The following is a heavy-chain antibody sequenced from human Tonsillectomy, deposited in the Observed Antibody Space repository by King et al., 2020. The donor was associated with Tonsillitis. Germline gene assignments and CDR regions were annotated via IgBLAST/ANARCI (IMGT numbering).Heavy chain of an antibody. CDR1: GFSVTNNY. CDR2: MYSGGST. J-gene: IGHJ4*02. CDR3: AGEYWSSGSCYFDS. Sequence: VQLVESGGGLIQPGGSLRLSCAVSGFSVTNNYMSWVRQAPGKGLEGVSGMYSGGSTSYADSVKGRFTLSKDNSKNMVYLQMNSLRVEDTAVYYCAGEYWSSGSCYFDSWGQGTLVTVSS. D-gene: IGHD2-15*01. V-gene: IGHV3-53*01.